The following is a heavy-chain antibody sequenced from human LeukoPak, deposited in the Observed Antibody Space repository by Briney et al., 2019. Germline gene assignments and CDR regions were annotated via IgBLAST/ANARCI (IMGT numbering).Heavy chain of an antibody. V-gene: IGHV4-39*01. CDR2: IYYSGST. D-gene: IGHD3-10*01. CDR1: GGSINSSSYY. J-gene: IGHJ3*02. CDR3: ARRFAPSRNDAFDI. Sequence: SETLSLTCTVSGGSINSSSYYWGWIRQPPGKGLEWIGTIYYSGSTYYNPSLKSRVTISVDTSKNQFSLKLSSVTASDTAVYYCARRFAPSRNDAFDIWGQGTMVTVSS.